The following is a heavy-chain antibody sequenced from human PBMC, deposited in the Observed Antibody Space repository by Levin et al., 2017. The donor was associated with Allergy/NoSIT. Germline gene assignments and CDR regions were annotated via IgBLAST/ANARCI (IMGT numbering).Heavy chain of an antibody. V-gene: IGHV3-30*18. J-gene: IGHJ4*02. Sequence: LSLTCAASGFTFSSYGLHWVRQAPGKGLEWVTFISYDGSNTYYADSVKGRFTISRDNSKNTLYLQMNSLRAEDTAVYYCAKGLAAPGTLDYWGQGTLVTVSS. D-gene: IGHD6-13*01. CDR2: ISYDGSNT. CDR1: GFTFSSYG. CDR3: AKGLAAPGTLDY.